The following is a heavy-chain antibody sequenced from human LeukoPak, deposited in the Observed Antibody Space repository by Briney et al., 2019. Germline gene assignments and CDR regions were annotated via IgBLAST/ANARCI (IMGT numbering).Heavy chain of an antibody. CDR3: ARETVAGHPDDDY. V-gene: IGHV3-11*04. Sequence: GGSLRLSCAASGFTFSDYYMSWIRQAPGKGLEWVSYISSSGSTIYYADSVKGRFTISRDNSKNTLYLQMNSLRAEDTAVYYCARETVAGHPDDDYWGQGTLVTVSS. J-gene: IGHJ4*02. CDR2: ISSSGSTI. D-gene: IGHD6-19*01. CDR1: GFTFSDYY.